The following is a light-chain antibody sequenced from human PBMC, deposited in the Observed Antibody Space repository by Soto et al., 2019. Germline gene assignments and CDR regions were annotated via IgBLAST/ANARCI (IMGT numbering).Light chain of an antibody. Sequence: AIQLTQSPSPLSSSVGDRVTITCRASQGISSALAWYQQKPGKAPKLLIYDASSLESGVPSRFSGSGSGTDFTLTISSLQPEDFATYYCQQFNSLITFGQGTRREIK. V-gene: IGKV1-13*02. CDR3: QQFNSLIT. J-gene: IGKJ5*01. CDR2: DAS. CDR1: QGISSA.